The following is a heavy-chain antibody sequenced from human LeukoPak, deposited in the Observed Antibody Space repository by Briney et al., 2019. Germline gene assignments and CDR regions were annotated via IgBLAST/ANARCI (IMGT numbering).Heavy chain of an antibody. CDR2: ISSNGGST. D-gene: IGHD1-26*01. J-gene: IGHJ4*02. V-gene: IGHV3-64*01. CDR1: GFTFSSYA. Sequence: PGGSLRLSCAASGFTFSSYAMHWVRQAPGKGLEYVSAISSNGGSTYYANSVKGRFTISRDNSKNTLYLQMGSLRAEDMAVYYCARPRKGELLHSYYWGQGTLVTVSS. CDR3: ARPRKGELLHSYY.